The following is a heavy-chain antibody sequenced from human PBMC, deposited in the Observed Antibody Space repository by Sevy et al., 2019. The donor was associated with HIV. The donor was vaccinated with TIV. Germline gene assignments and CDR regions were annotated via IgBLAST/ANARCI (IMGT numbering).Heavy chain of an antibody. J-gene: IGHJ4*02. Sequence: ASVKVSCKASGYTFTSYYMHWVRQAPGQGLEWMGIINPSGGSTSYAQKFQGRVTMTRDTSTSTVYMELSSLRSEDTAVYYCARDIRTYDYIWGSPDYWGQGTLVTVSS. D-gene: IGHD3-16*01. V-gene: IGHV1-46*03. CDR2: INPSGGST. CDR1: GYTFTSYY. CDR3: ARDIRTYDYIWGSPDY.